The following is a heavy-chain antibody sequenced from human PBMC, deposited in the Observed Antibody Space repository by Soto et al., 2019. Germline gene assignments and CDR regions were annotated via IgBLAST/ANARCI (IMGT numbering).Heavy chain of an antibody. CDR1: GFTFSSYG. V-gene: IGHV3-33*01. CDR3: ARAGTDYYDSSGYYAINDAFDI. Sequence: PGESLKISCAASGFTFSSYGMHWVRQAPGKGLEWVAVIWYDGSNKYYADSVKGRFTISRDNSKNTLYLQMNSLRAEDTAVYYCARAGTDYYDSSGYYAINDAFDIWGQGTMVTVSS. CDR2: IWYDGSNK. D-gene: IGHD3-22*01. J-gene: IGHJ3*02.